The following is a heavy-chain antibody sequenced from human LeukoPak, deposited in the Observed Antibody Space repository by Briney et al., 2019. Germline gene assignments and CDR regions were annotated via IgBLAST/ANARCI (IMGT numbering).Heavy chain of an antibody. CDR1: RGTFSSYA. V-gene: IGHV1-69*13. CDR2: IIPIFGTA. Sequence: ASVKVSCTASRGTFSSYAISWVRQAPGQGLEWMGGIIPIFGTANYAQKFQGRVTITADESTSTAYMELSSLRSEDTAVYYCARGLEMATINDAFDIWGQGTMVTVSS. CDR3: ARGLEMATINDAFDI. J-gene: IGHJ3*02. D-gene: IGHD5-24*01.